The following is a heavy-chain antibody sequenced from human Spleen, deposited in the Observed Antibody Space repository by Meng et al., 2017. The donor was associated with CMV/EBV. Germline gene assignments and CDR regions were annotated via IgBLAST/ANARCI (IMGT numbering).Heavy chain of an antibody. Sequence: SETLSLTCTVSGGSISSYYWSWIRQPPGKGLEWIGYIYYSGSTNYNPSLKSRVTISVDTSKNQSSLKLSSVTAADTAVYYCAVRGASTYTTDFDYWGQGTLVTVSS. D-gene: IGHD1-14*01. CDR2: IYYSGST. CDR1: GGSISSYY. CDR3: AVRGASTYTTDFDY. J-gene: IGHJ4*02. V-gene: IGHV4-59*01.